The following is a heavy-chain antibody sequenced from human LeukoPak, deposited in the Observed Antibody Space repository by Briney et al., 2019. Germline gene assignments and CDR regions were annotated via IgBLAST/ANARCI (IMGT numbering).Heavy chain of an antibody. CDR1: GGSISSYY. D-gene: IGHD5-12*01. J-gene: IGHJ4*02. CDR3: ARGSKRGYNSAPFDY. CDR2: IYYSGST. Sequence: PSETLSLTCTVSGGSISSYYWSWIRQPPGKGLEWIGYIYYSGSTNYNPSLKSRVTISVDTSKNQFSLKLSSVTAADTAVYYCARGSKRGYNSAPFDYWGQGTLVTVSS. V-gene: IGHV4-59*01.